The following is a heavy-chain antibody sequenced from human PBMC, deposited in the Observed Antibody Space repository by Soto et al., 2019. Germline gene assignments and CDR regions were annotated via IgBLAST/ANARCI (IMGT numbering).Heavy chain of an antibody. Sequence: QVQLVQSGAEVKKPGSSVKVSCKASGGTFSSYAISWVRQAPGQGLEWMGGIIPTFGTANYAQKFQGRVTITAAESTSTAYMELSSLRSADTAVYYCAVVVVTAIRAHDYWGQGTLVTVSS. J-gene: IGHJ4*02. CDR1: GGTFSSYA. CDR2: IIPTFGTA. CDR3: AVVVVTAIRAHDY. V-gene: IGHV1-69*01. D-gene: IGHD2-21*02.